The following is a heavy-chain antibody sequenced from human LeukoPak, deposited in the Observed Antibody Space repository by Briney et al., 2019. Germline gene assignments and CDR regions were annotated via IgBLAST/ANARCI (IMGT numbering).Heavy chain of an antibody. CDR2: FSYSGSS. V-gene: IGHV4-39*01. CDR1: GGTVNSSTYY. CDR3: ARKSGWYPFDY. J-gene: IGHJ4*02. D-gene: IGHD6-19*01. Sequence: SETLSLTCTVSGGTVNSSTYYWGWIRQPPGLWLEWIGSFSYSGSSYYNPSLKSRVTISVDTSKNQFSLKLSSVTAADTAVYYCARKSGWYPFDYWGQGTLVTVSS.